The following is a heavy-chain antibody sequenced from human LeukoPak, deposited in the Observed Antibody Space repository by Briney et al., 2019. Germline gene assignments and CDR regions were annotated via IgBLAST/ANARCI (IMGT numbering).Heavy chain of an antibody. CDR1: GFTFSRYA. V-gene: IGHV3-23*01. Sequence: GSLRLSCAASGFTFSRYAMSWVRQAPGEGLEWVSNISGSGGSTYYADSVKGRFTISRDNSRYTVYLQMNSLRAEDTATYYCAKRIGSCNSISCLYFDHWGQGALVTVSS. D-gene: IGHD2-2*01. CDR3: AKRIGSCNSISCLYFDH. J-gene: IGHJ4*02. CDR2: ISGSGGST.